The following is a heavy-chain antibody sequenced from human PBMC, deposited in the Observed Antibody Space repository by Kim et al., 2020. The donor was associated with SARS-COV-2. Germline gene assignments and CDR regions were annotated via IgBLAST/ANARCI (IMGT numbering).Heavy chain of an antibody. CDR2: INAGNGNT. D-gene: IGHD3-22*01. Sequence: ASVKVSCKASGYTFTSYAMHWVRQAPGQRLEWRVWINAGNGNTKYSQKFQGRVTITRDTSASTAYMELSSLRSEDTAVYYCARSEVVITTFDYWGQGTLVTVSS. V-gene: IGHV1-3*01. J-gene: IGHJ4*02. CDR1: GYTFTSYA. CDR3: ARSEVVITTFDY.